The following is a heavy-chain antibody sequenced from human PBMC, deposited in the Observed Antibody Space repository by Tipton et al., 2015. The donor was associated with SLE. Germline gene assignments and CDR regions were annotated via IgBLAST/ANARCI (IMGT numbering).Heavy chain of an antibody. V-gene: IGHV4-59*01. CDR1: GSSISSAYY. CDR2: IYYSGST. J-gene: IGHJ4*02. D-gene: IGHD3-3*01. Sequence: TLSLTCTVSGSSISSAYYWGWIRQTPGKGLEWIGNIYYSGSTNYNPSLKSRVTISVDTSKNQFSLKLSSVTAADTAVYYCARGGYDFWTAHFDYWGQGTPVTVSS. CDR3: ARGGYDFWTAHFDY.